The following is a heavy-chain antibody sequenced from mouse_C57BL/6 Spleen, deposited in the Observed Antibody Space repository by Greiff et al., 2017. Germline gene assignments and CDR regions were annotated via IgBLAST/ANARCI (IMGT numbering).Heavy chain of an antibody. CDR3: ARWKLVHWYFDV. V-gene: IGHV1-53*01. Sequence: VQLQQSGTELVKPGASVKLSCKASGYTFTSYWMHWVKQRPGQGLEWIGNINPSNGGTNYNEKFKSKATLTVDKSSSTAYMQLSSLTSEDSAVYYCARWKLVHWYFDVWGTGTTVTVSS. CDR1: GYTFTSYW. D-gene: IGHD4-1*01. CDR2: INPSNGGT. J-gene: IGHJ1*03.